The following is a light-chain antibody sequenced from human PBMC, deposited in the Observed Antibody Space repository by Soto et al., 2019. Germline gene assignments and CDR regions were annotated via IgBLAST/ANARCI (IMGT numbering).Light chain of an antibody. V-gene: IGKV3-20*01. Sequence: EIVLTQSPGTLSLSPGXRATLSCRASQSVSNNYVAWYQQKPGQAPRLLIFGASSRATGIPDRFSGSGSGTDFTLTISRLEPEDFAVYYCQQYGNAPFTFGPGTKVDIK. CDR1: QSVSNNY. J-gene: IGKJ3*01. CDR2: GAS. CDR3: QQYGNAPFT.